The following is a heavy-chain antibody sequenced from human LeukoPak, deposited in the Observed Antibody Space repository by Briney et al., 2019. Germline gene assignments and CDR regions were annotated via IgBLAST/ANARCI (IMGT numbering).Heavy chain of an antibody. D-gene: IGHD3-10*01. V-gene: IGHV3-53*05. CDR3: AKDSGYFGSGSPQGYFDY. Sequence: GGSLRLSCAASGFTVSSNYMSWVRQAPGKRREWVSVIYSGGSTYYADSVKGRFTISRDNSKNTLYLQMGSLRAEDTAVYYCAKDSGYFGSGSPQGYFDYWGQGALVTVSS. J-gene: IGHJ4*02. CDR2: IYSGGST. CDR1: GFTVSSNY.